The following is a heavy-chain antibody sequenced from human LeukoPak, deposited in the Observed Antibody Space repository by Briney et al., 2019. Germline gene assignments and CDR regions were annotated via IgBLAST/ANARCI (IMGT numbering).Heavy chain of an antibody. CDR2: IFNGGST. CDR3: AKGKFNYYGSGSYGLDY. D-gene: IGHD3-10*01. J-gene: IGHJ4*02. V-gene: IGHV3-53*01. Sequence: GGSLRLSCAASGFAVSSNHMNWVRQAPGKGLEWVSVIFNGGSTYYADSVKGRFTISRDNAKNSLYLQMYSLTAEDTAVYYCAKGKFNYYGSGSYGLDYWGQGTLVTVSS. CDR1: GFAVSSNH.